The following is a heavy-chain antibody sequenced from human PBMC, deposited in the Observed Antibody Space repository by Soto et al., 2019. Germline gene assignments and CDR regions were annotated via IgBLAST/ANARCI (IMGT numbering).Heavy chain of an antibody. Sequence: PSETLSLTCTVSGGSISSYYWSWIRQSPGKGLEWIGFIYYTGTTNYNPSLRSRVTISVDTSKTQLSLKLISVTAADTAVYYCARHDHCNASPCSTGRWFDPWGPGTLVTVSS. CDR3: ARHDHCNASPCSTGRWFDP. CDR2: IYYTGTT. J-gene: IGHJ5*02. V-gene: IGHV4-59*08. D-gene: IGHD2-15*01. CDR1: GGSISSYY.